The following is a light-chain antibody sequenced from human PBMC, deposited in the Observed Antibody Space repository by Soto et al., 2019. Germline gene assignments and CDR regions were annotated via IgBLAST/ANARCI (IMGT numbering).Light chain of an antibody. CDR2: DVR. V-gene: IGLV2-14*03. Sequence: QSALTQPASVSGSPGQSITISCTGTSSDVGGYNYISWYQQHPGKAPKFIIYDVRNRPSGVSNRFSGSRSGNTASPTISGLQAEDEADYYCSSYTSSNTVIFGGGTQLTVL. CDR3: SSYTSSNTVI. CDR1: SSDVGGYNY. J-gene: IGLJ2*01.